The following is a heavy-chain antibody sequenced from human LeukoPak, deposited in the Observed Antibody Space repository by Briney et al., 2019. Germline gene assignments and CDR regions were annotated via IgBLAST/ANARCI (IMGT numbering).Heavy chain of an antibody. V-gene: IGHV4-4*07. J-gene: IGHJ5*02. CDR1: GGSISSYY. Sequence: PSETLSLTCTVSGGSISSYYWSWIRQPAGKGLEWIGRIYTSGSTNYNPSLKSRVTISVDTSKNRFSLKLSSVTAADTAVYYCARDSSWNDGRYWFDPWGQGTLVTVSS. CDR2: IYTSGST. D-gene: IGHD1-1*01. CDR3: ARDSSWNDGRYWFDP.